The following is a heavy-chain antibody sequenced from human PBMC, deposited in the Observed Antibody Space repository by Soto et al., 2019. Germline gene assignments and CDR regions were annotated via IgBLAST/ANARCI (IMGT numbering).Heavy chain of an antibody. J-gene: IGHJ3*02. CDR2: IYHSGST. D-gene: IGHD5-12*01. V-gene: IGHV4-4*02. Sequence: QVQLQESGPGLVKPSGTLSLTCAVSGGSISSSNWWSWVRQPPGKGLEWIGEIYHSGSTNYNPSXHIRVTISIDXXQXQXXPKLTSVTAADTAVYYCAREPHLGGATIASGAFDIWGQGTMVTVSS. CDR1: GGSISSSNW. CDR3: AREPHLGGATIASGAFDI.